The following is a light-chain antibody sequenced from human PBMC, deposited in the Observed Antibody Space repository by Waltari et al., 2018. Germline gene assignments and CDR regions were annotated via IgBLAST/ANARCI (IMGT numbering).Light chain of an antibody. Sequence: DIVLTQSPATLSLSPGERATLSCRASQSVANFLAWYQQKPGQAPRLLIYDVSNRATYIPARFSGSGFATDFTLTISDVEPEDIAVYYCQQRNKWPLTFGGGTKVEIK. J-gene: IGKJ4*01. V-gene: IGKV3-11*01. CDR3: QQRNKWPLT. CDR1: QSVANF. CDR2: DVS.